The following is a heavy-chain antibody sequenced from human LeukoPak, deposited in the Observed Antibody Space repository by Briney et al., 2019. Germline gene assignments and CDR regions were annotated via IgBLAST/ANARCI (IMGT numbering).Heavy chain of an antibody. CDR1: GFTFSSYD. J-gene: IGHJ3*02. Sequence: GGSQRLSCAASGFTFSSYDMHWVRQATGKGLEWVSAIGTAGDTYYPGSVKGRFTISRENAKNSLYLQMNSLRAGDTAVYYCARSSARLDAFDIWGRGTMVTVSS. CDR3: ARSSARLDAFDI. CDR2: IGTAGDT. D-gene: IGHD2-2*01. V-gene: IGHV3-13*01.